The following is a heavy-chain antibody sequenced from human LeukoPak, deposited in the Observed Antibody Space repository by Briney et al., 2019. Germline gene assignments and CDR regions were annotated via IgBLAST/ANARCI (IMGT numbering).Heavy chain of an antibody. CDR1: GGSISSYY. D-gene: IGHD6-19*01. Sequence: SGTLSLTCTVSGGSISSYYWSWIRQPPGKGLEWIGYIYYSGSTNYNPSLKSRVTISVDTSKNQFSLKLSSVTAADTAVYYCAAAVAGRDTYYYYGMDVWGQGTTVTVSS. CDR2: IYYSGST. J-gene: IGHJ6*02. CDR3: AAAVAGRDTYYYYGMDV. V-gene: IGHV4-59*01.